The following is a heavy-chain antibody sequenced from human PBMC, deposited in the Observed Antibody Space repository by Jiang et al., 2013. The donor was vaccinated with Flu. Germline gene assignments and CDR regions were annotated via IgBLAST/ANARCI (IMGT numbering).Heavy chain of an antibody. CDR1: GYTFTGYY. Sequence: VQLVESGAEVKKPGASVKVSCKASGYTFTGYYMHWVRQAPGQGLEWMGWINPNSGGTNYAQKFQGWVTMTRDTSISTAYMELSRLRSDDTAVYYCARGGIVVVPAAPNWFDPWGQGTLVTVSS. CDR3: ARGGIVVVPAAPNWFDP. V-gene: IGHV1-2*04. D-gene: IGHD2-2*01. J-gene: IGHJ5*02. CDR2: INPNSGGT.